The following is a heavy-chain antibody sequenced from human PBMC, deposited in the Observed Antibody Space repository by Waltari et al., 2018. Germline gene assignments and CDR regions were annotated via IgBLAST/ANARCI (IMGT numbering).Heavy chain of an antibody. CDR3: AKAPDSSGYYIDY. J-gene: IGHJ4*02. D-gene: IGHD3-22*01. CDR2: ISGSGGST. V-gene: IGHV3-23*01. CDR1: GFTFSSYA. Sequence: EVQLLESGGGLVQPGGSLRLSCAASGFTFSSYAMSWVRQAPGKGLEWVSAISGSGGSTSYPDSVKGRFTISRDNSKNTLYLQMNSLRAEDTAVYYCAKAPDSSGYYIDYWGQGTLVTVSS.